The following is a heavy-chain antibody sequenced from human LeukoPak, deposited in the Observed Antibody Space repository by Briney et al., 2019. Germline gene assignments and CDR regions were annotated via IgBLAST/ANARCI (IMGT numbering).Heavy chain of an antibody. D-gene: IGHD3-3*01. CDR1: GFTFSRYW. CDR3: ARDGDITIFGVVDY. J-gene: IGHJ4*02. Sequence: PGGSLRLSCAASGFTFSRYWISWVRQAPGKGLEWVANIKQDGSEKYYVDSVKGRFTISRDNAKNSLYLQMNSLRAEDTAVYHCARDGDITIFGVVDYWGQGTLVTVSS. V-gene: IGHV3-7*03. CDR2: IKQDGSEK.